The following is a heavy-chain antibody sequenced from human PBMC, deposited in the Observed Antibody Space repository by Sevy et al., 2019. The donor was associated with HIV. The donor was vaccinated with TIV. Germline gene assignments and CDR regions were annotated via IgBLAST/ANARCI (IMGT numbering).Heavy chain of an antibody. CDR2: ISSSSSYI. D-gene: IGHD2-15*01. CDR1: GFTFSKYP. CDR3: VRDGGCSSSSCLLCFDY. Sequence: GGSLRLSCVVSGFTFSKYPMNWVRQAPGKGLEWVSSISSSSSYIYYGDSVKGRFTSSRDNAKNSLYLQMNSLRADDTAVYYCVRDGGCSSSSCLLCFDYWGQGILVTVSS. V-gene: IGHV3-21*01. J-gene: IGHJ4*02.